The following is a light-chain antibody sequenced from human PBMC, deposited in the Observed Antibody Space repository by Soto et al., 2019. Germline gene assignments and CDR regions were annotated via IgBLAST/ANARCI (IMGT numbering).Light chain of an antibody. V-gene: IGLV2-14*01. CDR1: IRDVGAYNL. J-gene: IGLJ2*01. Sequence: QSVLTQPASVSGSPGQSITISCAGTIRDVGAYNLVSWYQQYPGRAPQLILYEVRNRPSGISFRFSGFKSGNTASLTISCLQAEDEADYYCSSFTSKSTLIFGGGTKVPVL. CDR2: EVR. CDR3: SSFTSKSTLI.